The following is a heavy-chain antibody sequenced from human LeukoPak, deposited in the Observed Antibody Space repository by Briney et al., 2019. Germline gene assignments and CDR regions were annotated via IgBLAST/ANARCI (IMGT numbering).Heavy chain of an antibody. D-gene: IGHD6-13*01. CDR1: GFTFSSYS. V-gene: IGHV3-21*01. Sequence: NPGGSLRLSCAAPGFTFSSYSMNWVRQAPGKGLEWVSSISSSSSYMYYADSVKGRFTISRDNAKNSLYLQMNSLRAEDTAVYYCAGDSGYSSSWYVSYWGQGTLVTVSS. J-gene: IGHJ4*02. CDR2: ISSSSSYM. CDR3: AGDSGYSSSWYVSY.